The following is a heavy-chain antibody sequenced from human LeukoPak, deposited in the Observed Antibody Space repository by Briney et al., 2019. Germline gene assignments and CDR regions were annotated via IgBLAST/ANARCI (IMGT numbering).Heavy chain of an antibody. J-gene: IGHJ6*02. CDR3: ARDLHIAPDYGMDV. D-gene: IGHD6-13*01. V-gene: IGHV3-66*01. Sequence: GGSLRLSCAASGFTVSSNYMSWDRQAPGKGLEWVSVIYSGGSTYYADSVKGRFTISRDNSKNTLYLQMNSLRAEDTAVYYCARDLHIAPDYGMDVWGQGTTVTVSS. CDR2: IYSGGST. CDR1: GFTVSSNY.